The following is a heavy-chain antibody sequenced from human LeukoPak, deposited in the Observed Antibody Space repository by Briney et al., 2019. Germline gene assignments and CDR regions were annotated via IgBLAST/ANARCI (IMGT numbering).Heavy chain of an antibody. CDR3: TRTGYYYDSSGYRYFDY. D-gene: IGHD3-22*01. CDR1: GFTFSGSA. Sequence: GGSLRLSCAASGFTFSGSAMHWVHQASGKGLEWVGRIRSKANSYATAYAASVKGRFTISRDDSKNTAYLQMNSLKTEDTAVYYCTRTGYYYDSSGYRYFDYWGQGTLVTVSS. J-gene: IGHJ4*02. CDR2: IRSKANSYAT. V-gene: IGHV3-73*01.